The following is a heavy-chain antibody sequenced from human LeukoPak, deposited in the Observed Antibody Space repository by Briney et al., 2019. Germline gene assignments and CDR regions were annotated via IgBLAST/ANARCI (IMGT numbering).Heavy chain of an antibody. Sequence: GRSLRLSCAASGFTFDDYAMHWVRQAPGKGLEWVSGISWNSGSIGYADSVKGRFTISRDNAKNSLYLQMNSLRAEDMALYYCAKDRGPMIVDGGGAVGFDYWGQGTLVTVSS. CDR1: GFTFDDYA. D-gene: IGHD3-22*01. V-gene: IGHV3-9*03. CDR3: AKDRGPMIVDGGGAVGFDY. J-gene: IGHJ4*02. CDR2: ISWNSGSI.